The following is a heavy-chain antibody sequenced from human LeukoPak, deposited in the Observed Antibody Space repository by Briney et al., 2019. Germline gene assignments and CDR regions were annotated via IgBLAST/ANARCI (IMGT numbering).Heavy chain of an antibody. CDR3: ATHPPRYNWNPREGWFDP. CDR2: IYYSGST. D-gene: IGHD1-20*01. V-gene: IGHV4-59*01. CDR1: GGSISSYY. Sequence: PSETLSLTCTVSGGSISSYYWSWIRQPPGKGLEWIGYIYYSGSTNYNPSLKSRVTISVDTSKNQFSLKLSSVPAADTAVYSCATHPPRYNWNPREGWFDPWGQGTLVTVSS. J-gene: IGHJ5*02.